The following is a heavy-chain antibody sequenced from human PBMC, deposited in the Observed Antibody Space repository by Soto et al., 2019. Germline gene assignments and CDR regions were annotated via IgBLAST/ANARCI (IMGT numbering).Heavy chain of an antibody. CDR3: ARGPDYGDYAFDD. Sequence: SETLSLTCTVSGGSISSGGYYWSWIRQHPGKGLEWIGYIYYSGSTYYNPSLKSRVTISVDTSKNQFSLKLSSVTAADTAVYYCARGPDYGDYAFDDWGQGTLVTVSS. V-gene: IGHV4-31*03. J-gene: IGHJ4*02. CDR2: IYYSGST. CDR1: GGSISSGGYY. D-gene: IGHD4-17*01.